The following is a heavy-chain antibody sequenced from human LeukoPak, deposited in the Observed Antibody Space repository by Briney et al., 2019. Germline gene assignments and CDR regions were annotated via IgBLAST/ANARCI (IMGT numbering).Heavy chain of an antibody. V-gene: IGHV3-53*01. J-gene: IGHJ3*01. CDR2: IYSGGTI. CDR1: GFSVRTNY. D-gene: IGHD3-22*01. CDR3: VRAVHHLFYSDSSGYYGDAFDV. Sequence: GGSLRLSCAASGFSVRTNYMSWVRQAPGKGLEWVSVIYSGGTIRYADSVKGHFTISRANSRDTLHLQMNSLRVDDTAVYYCVRAVHHLFYSDSSGYYGDAFDVWGQGTVVTVSS.